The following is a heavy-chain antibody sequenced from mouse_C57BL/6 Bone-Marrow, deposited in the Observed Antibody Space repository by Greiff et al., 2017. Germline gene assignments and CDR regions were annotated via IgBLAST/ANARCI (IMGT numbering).Heavy chain of an antibody. V-gene: IGHV2-5*01. CDR1: GFSLTSYG. CDR2: IWRGGST. J-gene: IGHJ3*01. Sequence: QVQLQQSGPGLVQPSQSLSITCTASGFSLTSYGVHWVRQSPGKGLEWLGVIWRGGSTDYNAAFMSRLSITKDNSKSQVFFKMNSLQADDTAIYCCAKVGYYPAWFAYWGQGTLVTVSA. CDR3: AKVGYYPAWFAY. D-gene: IGHD2-3*01.